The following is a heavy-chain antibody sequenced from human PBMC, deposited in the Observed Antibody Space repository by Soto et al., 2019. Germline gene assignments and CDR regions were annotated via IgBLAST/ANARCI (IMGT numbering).Heavy chain of an antibody. J-gene: IGHJ4*01. V-gene: IGHV4-31*11. D-gene: IGHD6-13*01. CDR3: ARDQAAAGTFFAY. CDR1: GGSISSGGYS. Sequence: PSETLSLTCAVSGGSISSGGYSWSWIRQPPGKGLEWIGYIYYSGTTYYNPSLKSRLTMSVDTSKNQFSLKLSSMTAADTAVYYCARDQAAAGTFFAYWGHGSLVTVSS. CDR2: IYYSGTT.